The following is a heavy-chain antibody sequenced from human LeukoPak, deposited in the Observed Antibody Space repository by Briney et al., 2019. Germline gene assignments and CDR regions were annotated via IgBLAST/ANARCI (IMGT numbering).Heavy chain of an antibody. D-gene: IGHD5-24*01. CDR2: INPSGST. CDR3: ARSTDGYNGNYYSD. Sequence: GASVKVSCKASGYTFTSYYMHWLRQAPGQGLEWMGIINPSGSTSYAQKFLGRVTMTRDTSTSTVYMELSTLRSEDTAVYYCARSTDGYNGNYYSDWGQGTTVTVSS. CDR1: GYTFTSYY. V-gene: IGHV1-46*01. J-gene: IGHJ6*02.